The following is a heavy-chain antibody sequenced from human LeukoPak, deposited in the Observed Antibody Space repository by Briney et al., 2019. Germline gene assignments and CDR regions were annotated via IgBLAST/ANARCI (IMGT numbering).Heavy chain of an antibody. CDR2: IIPIFGTG. Sequence: GASVKVSCKASGGTFSSYAISWVRQAPGQGLEWMGGIIPIFGTGNYAQKFQGRVTITADESTSTAYMELSSLRSEDTAVYYCTREGGIVGATETYNWFDPWGQGTLVTVSS. D-gene: IGHD1-26*01. V-gene: IGHV1-69*13. CDR3: TREGGIVGATETYNWFDP. J-gene: IGHJ5*02. CDR1: GGTFSSYA.